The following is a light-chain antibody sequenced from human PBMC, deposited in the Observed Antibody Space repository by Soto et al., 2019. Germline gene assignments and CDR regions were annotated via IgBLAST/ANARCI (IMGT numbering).Light chain of an antibody. J-gene: IGLJ1*01. Sequence: QSVLTQPASVSGSPGQSITISCTGTSSDVGAYNYVSWYQQHPGKVSKLLIYDVINRPSGVSNRLSGSKSGNTASLTISGLQAEDEADYYCSSHTTSSTSVFGTGTKVTVL. CDR3: SSHTTSSTSV. V-gene: IGLV2-14*01. CDR1: SSDVGAYNY. CDR2: DVI.